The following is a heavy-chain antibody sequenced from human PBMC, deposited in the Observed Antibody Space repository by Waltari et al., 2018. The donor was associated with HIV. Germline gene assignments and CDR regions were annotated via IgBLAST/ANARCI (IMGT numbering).Heavy chain of an antibody. D-gene: IGHD4-17*01. Sequence: EVQLVETGGDVIRPGGSLRLSCATSGIAVTNNYITWVRQPPGKGLEWVSVIYRGGDTKYADSVKGRFLISRDNSKNTVFLQLNRLRVEDTAVYYCSGPDGDQGTSVTYYGMGVWGQGTTVIVSS. V-gene: IGHV3-53*02. CDR3: SGPDGDQGTSVTYYGMGV. J-gene: IGHJ6*02. CDR1: GIAVTNNY. CDR2: IYRGGDT.